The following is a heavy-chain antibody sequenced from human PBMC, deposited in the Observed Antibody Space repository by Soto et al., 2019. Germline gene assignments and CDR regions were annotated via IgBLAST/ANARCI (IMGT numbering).Heavy chain of an antibody. CDR2: IIPIFGTA. J-gene: IGHJ4*02. CDR3: ARDYYDSSGYYEARGYFDY. Sequence: QVQLVQSGAEVKKPGSSVKVSCKASGGTFSSYAISWVRQAPGQGLEWMGGIIPIFGTANYAQKFQGRVTITADESTSTAYVELSSLRSEDTAVYYCARDYYDSSGYYEARGYFDYWGQGTLVTVSS. CDR1: GGTFSSYA. V-gene: IGHV1-69*01. D-gene: IGHD3-22*01.